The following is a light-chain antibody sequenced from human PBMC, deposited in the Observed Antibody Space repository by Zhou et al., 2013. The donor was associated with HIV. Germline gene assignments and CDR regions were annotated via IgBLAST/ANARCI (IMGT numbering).Light chain of an antibody. CDR2: GAT. J-gene: IGKJ2*01. CDR1: QTVSSN. V-gene: IGKV3-15*01. CDR3: QQYDTWPS. Sequence: QSPATLSLSPGERATVSCRASQTVSSNLAWYQQKPGQAPRLLIYGATTRATGVPARFSGYGSGTEFTLTISGLQSEDFALYYCQQYDTWPSFGQGTKLQIK.